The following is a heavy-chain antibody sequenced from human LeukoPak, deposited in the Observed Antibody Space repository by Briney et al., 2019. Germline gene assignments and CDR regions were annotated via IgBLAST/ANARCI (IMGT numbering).Heavy chain of an antibody. CDR2: IWYDGSNK. D-gene: IGHD1-26*01. J-gene: IGHJ4*02. CDR1: GFTFSSYG. Sequence: GRSLRLSCAASGFTFSSYGMHWVRQAPGKGLEWVAVIWYDGSNKYYADSVKGRFTISRDNSKNTLYLQMNSLRAEDTAVYYCARDAGEGVLDYWGQGTLVTVSS. V-gene: IGHV3-33*01. CDR3: ARDAGEGVLDY.